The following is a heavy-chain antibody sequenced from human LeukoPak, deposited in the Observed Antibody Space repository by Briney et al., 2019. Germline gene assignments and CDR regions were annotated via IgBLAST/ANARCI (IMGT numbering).Heavy chain of an antibody. CDR1: GFSFSGSD. CDR3: ARQESGVVPAAQLP. J-gene: IGHJ5*02. V-gene: IGHV3-73*01. D-gene: IGHD2-2*01. CDR2: IRSKANSYAT. Sequence: GGSLRLSCAASGFSFSGSDMHWVRQASGKGLDWVGRIRSKANSYATEYAASVKGRFTISRDDSKNTAYLQMNSLKTEDTAVYYCARQESGVVPAAQLPWGQGTLVTVSS.